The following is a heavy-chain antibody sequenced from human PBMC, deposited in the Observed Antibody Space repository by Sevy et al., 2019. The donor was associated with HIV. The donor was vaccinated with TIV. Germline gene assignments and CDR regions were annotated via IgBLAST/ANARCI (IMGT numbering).Heavy chain of an antibody. J-gene: IGHJ4*02. CDR2: ISSRGGST. V-gene: IGHV3-23*01. Sequence: GGSLRLSCAASGFTFSSYAMSWVRQAPGKGLEWVSTISSRGGSTYYADSVKGRFTISRDNSKNTLSLLMNSLRAEDTALYYCAKAGVAMAGTFDLFYFDYWGQGTLVTVSS. CDR3: AKAGVAMAGTFDLFYFDY. D-gene: IGHD6-19*01. CDR1: GFTFSSYA.